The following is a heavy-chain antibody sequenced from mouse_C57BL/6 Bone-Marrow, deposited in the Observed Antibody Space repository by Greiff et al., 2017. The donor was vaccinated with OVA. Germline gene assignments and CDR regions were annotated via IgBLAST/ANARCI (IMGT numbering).Heavy chain of an antibody. V-gene: IGHV2-2*01. J-gene: IGHJ3*01. CDR2: IWSGGST. CDR1: GFSLTSYG. Sequence: QVQLQESGPGLVQPSQSLSITCTVSGFSLTSYGVHWVRQSPGKGLEWLGVIWSGGSTDYNAAFISRLSISKDNSKSQVFFKMNSLQADDTAIYYCARNGRYYYGSSVAYWGQGTLVTVSA. CDR3: ARNGRYYYGSSVAY. D-gene: IGHD1-1*01.